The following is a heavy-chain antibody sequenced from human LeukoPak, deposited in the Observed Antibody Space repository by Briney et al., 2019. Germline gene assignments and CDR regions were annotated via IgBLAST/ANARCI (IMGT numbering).Heavy chain of an antibody. V-gene: IGHV4-39*07. CDR2: IYYSGST. CDR1: GGSISSSSYY. J-gene: IGHJ4*02. D-gene: IGHD2-15*01. Sequence: PSETLSLTCTVSGGSISSSSYYWGWIRQPPGKGLEWIGSIYYSGSTYYNPSLKSRVTISVDTSKNQFSLKLSSVTAADTAVYYCARERRRTTWSLSRDKEINDYWGQGTLVTVSS. CDR3: ARERRRTTWSLSRDKEINDY.